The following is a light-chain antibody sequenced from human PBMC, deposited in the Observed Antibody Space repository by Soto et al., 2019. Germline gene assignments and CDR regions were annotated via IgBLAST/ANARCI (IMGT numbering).Light chain of an antibody. CDR1: SSDVGGYNY. CDR2: EVS. CDR3: SSYTSSSTLNYV. Sequence: QSVLTQPASVSGSPGQSITISCTGTSSDVGGYNYVSWYQQHPGKAPKLMIYEVSNRPSGVSNRFSGSKSGNTASLTISGLQAEDDADYYCSSYTSSSTLNYVFGTGTKVTVL. J-gene: IGLJ1*01. V-gene: IGLV2-14*01.